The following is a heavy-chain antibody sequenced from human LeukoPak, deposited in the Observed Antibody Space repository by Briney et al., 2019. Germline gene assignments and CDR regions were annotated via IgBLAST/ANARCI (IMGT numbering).Heavy chain of an antibody. J-gene: IGHJ6*03. CDR3: ARHFYYDSRTYYKDYYYYYMDV. CDR2: VYPGASDT. Sequence: GESLKISCKGSGYTFSRYWIGWVRQMPGKGLEWMGIVYPGASDTIYSPSFQGQVTISADRFIDTAYLQWSSLKASDTAMYYCARHFYYDSRTYYKDYYYYYMDVCGEGNSVTVTS. D-gene: IGHD3-10*01. CDR1: GYTFSRYW. V-gene: IGHV5-51*01.